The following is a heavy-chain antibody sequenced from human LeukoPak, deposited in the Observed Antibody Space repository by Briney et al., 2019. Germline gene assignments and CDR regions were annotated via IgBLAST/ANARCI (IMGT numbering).Heavy chain of an antibody. J-gene: IGHJ6*04. CDR3: ARDLRGYSYGLDYYYGMDV. Sequence: GGSLRLSCAASGFTFSSYAMHWVRQAPGKGLEWVAVISYDGSNKYYADSVKGRFTISRDNSKNTLYLQMNSLRAEDTAVYYCARDLRGYSYGLDYYYGMDVWGKGTTVTVSS. CDR2: ISYDGSNK. V-gene: IGHV3-30-3*01. D-gene: IGHD5-18*01. CDR1: GFTFSSYA.